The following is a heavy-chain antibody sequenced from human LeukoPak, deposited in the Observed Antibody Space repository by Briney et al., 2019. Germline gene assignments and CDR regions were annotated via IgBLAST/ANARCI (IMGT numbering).Heavy chain of an antibody. V-gene: IGHV1-18*01. CDR2: ISAYNGNT. CDR3: ARPQSRVGASDY. CDR1: GYTFTSYG. D-gene: IGHD1-26*01. Sequence: ASVKVSCKASGYTFTSYGISWVRQAPGQGLEWMGWISAYNGNTNYAQNLQGRVTMTTDTSTSTAYMELRSLRSDDTAAYYCARPQSRVGASDYWGQGTLVTVSS. J-gene: IGHJ4*02.